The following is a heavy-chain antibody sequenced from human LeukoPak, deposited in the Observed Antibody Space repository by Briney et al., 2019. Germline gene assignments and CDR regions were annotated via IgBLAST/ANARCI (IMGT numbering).Heavy chain of an antibody. D-gene: IGHD6-19*01. J-gene: IGHJ4*02. CDR3: ARKVDDSGWSYDY. CDR2: IYPGDSDT. Sequence: PGESLKISCKGSGYSFSNYWIAWVRPMPGKGLEWMGIIYPGDSDTRYSPSFQGQVTISADKSISTAYLQWSSLKASDSAIYFCARKVDDSGWSYDYWGRGTLVTVSS. CDR1: GYSFSNYW. V-gene: IGHV5-51*01.